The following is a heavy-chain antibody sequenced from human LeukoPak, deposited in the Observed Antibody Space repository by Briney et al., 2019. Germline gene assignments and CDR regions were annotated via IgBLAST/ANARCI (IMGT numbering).Heavy chain of an antibody. Sequence: GESLQISCKGSGYSFTSYWIGWVRQMPGKGVEWMGIIYPGESDTKYSPSFQGQVTISADKSISTAYLQWGSLKASDTAMYYCARTHSNYMIDYWGQGTLVTVSS. CDR2: IYPGESDT. CDR3: ARTHSNYMIDY. V-gene: IGHV5-51*01. J-gene: IGHJ4*02. D-gene: IGHD4-11*01. CDR1: GYSFTSYW.